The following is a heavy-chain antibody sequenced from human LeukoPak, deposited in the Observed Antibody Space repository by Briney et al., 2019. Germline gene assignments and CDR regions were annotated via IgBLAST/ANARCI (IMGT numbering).Heavy chain of an antibody. CDR3: ARDGPEITRRGAFDI. V-gene: IGHV3-23*01. D-gene: IGHD3-10*01. Sequence: GGSLRLSCAASGFTFSSYAMSWVRQAAGNGLEWVSAISGSGGSTYYADSVKGRLTISRDNAKNSLFLQINSLRAEDTAVYYCARDGPEITRRGAFDIWGQGTMVTVSS. CDR1: GFTFSSYA. J-gene: IGHJ3*02. CDR2: ISGSGGST.